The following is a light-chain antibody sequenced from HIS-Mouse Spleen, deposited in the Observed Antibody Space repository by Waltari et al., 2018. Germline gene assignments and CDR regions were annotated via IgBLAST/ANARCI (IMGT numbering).Light chain of an antibody. V-gene: IGLV2-11*01. J-gene: IGLJ1*01. CDR2: DVS. Sequence: QSALTQPRSVSGSPGQSVTISCTGTSSDVGGYNYFSLYQQHPGKAPKLMIYDVSKRPSGVPDRFSGSKSGNTASLTISGLQAEDEADYYCCSYAGSYTFPYVFGTGTKVTVL. CDR3: CSYAGSYTFPYV. CDR1: SSDVGGYNY.